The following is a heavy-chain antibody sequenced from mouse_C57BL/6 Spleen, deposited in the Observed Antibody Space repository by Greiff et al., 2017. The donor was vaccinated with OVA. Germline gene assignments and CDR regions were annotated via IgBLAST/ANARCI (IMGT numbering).Heavy chain of an antibody. D-gene: IGHD4-1*01. J-gene: IGHJ2*01. CDR2: IYPSDSET. Sequence: QVQLQQPGAELVRPGSSVKLSCKASGYTFTSYWMDWVKQRPGQGLEWIGNIYPSDSETHYNQKFKDKATLTVDKSSSTAYMQLSSLTSEDSAVYYCALGRNSSVNWGEGTTLTVSS. CDR1: GYTFTSYW. CDR3: ALGRNSSVN. V-gene: IGHV1-61*01.